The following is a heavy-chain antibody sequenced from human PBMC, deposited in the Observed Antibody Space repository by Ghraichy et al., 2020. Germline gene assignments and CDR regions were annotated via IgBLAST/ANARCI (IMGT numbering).Heavy chain of an antibody. CDR1: GFTFSSYW. V-gene: IGHV3-74*01. J-gene: IGHJ4*02. Sequence: GALRLSCAASGFTFSSYWMHWVRQAPGKGLVWISHINRDGSSTNYAGSVEGRFTISRDNAKNTLYLQMNSLRAEDTAVYYCARGGTSGLYWGQYWGQGTLVTVSS. CDR3: ARGGTSGLYWGQY. D-gene: IGHD7-27*01. CDR2: INRDGSST.